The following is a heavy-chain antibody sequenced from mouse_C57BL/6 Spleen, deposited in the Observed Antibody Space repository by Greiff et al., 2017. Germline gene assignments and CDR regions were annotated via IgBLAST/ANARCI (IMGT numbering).Heavy chain of an antibody. CDR2: IHYDGSST. CDR3: ARDPVYTPFDY. V-gene: IGHV5-16*01. J-gene: IGHJ2*01. D-gene: IGHD2-1*01. Sequence: EVQLVQSEAGLVQPGSSMKLSCTASGYTFSDYYMAWVRQVPEQGLEWVANIHYDGSSTYYLDTLKSRFILSRDNAKNILYLQMSRLKSEDTATYYCARDPVYTPFDYWGQGTTLTVSS. CDR1: GYTFSDYY.